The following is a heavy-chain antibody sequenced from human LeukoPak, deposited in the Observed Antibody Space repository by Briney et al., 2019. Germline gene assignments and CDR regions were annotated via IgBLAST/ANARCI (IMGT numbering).Heavy chain of an antibody. Sequence: GGSLRLSCAASGFTFSSYGMHWVRQAPGKGLEWVAVIPYDGSNKYYTDSVKGRFTISRDNSKNTLYMQMNSLRAEDTAVYYCAKPNHDILTGYRFFDYWGQGTLVTVSS. CDR2: IPYDGSNK. V-gene: IGHV3-30*18. CDR1: GFTFSSYG. CDR3: AKPNHDILTGYRFFDY. J-gene: IGHJ4*02. D-gene: IGHD3-9*01.